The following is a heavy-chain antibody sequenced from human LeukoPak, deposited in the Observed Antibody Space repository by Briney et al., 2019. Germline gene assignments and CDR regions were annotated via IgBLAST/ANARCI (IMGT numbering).Heavy chain of an antibody. V-gene: IGHV3-49*04. D-gene: IGHD4-11*01. CDR1: GFRFGDYA. J-gene: IGHJ4*02. CDR3: TRGPYNNVVNLDY. CDR2: IRSKAYGGTT. Sequence: GGSLRLSCTTSGFRFGDYAMTWVRQAPGKGLEWVGFIRSKAYGGTTEYAASVKGRFTISRDDSKNIAYLQMNSLQTEDTATYYCTRGPYNNVVNLDYWGQGTLVTVSS.